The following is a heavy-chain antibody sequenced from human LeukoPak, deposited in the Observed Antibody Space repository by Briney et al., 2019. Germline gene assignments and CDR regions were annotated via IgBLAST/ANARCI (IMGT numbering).Heavy chain of an antibody. CDR2: ISSGGSYT. CDR3: ASLYYDILTGYRFDY. J-gene: IGHJ4*02. CDR1: GFTFSDYY. V-gene: IGHV3-11*03. Sequence: GGSLRLSCAASGFTFSDYYMSWIRQAPGKGLEWVSYISSGGSYTNYADSVKGRFTISRDNAETSLYLQVNSLRAEDTAVYYCASLYYDILTGYRFDYWGQGTLVTVSS. D-gene: IGHD3-9*01.